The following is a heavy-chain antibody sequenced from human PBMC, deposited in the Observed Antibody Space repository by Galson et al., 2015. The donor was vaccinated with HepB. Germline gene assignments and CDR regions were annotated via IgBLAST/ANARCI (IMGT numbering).Heavy chain of an antibody. Sequence: CAISGDSVSSNSAAWNWIRQSPSRGLEWMGRTYYRSKWYYDYAVSVKSRITITPDTSKNQFSLQLNSVTPEDTAVYYCAREGEGGTSLYYFDSWGQGTLVTVSS. D-gene: IGHD1-26*01. J-gene: IGHJ4*02. CDR1: GDSVSSNSAA. V-gene: IGHV6-1*01. CDR3: AREGEGGTSLYYFDS. CDR2: TYYRSKWYY.